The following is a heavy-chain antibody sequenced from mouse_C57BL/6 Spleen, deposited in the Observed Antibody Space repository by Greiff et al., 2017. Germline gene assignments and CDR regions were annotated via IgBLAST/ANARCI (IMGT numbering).Heavy chain of an antibody. V-gene: IGHV1-18*01. CDR2: INPNNGGT. J-gene: IGHJ1*03. Sequence: VQLQQSGPELVKPGASVKIPCKASGYTFTDYNMDWVNQSHGQSLEWIGDINPNNGGTIYNQKFKGKATLTVDKSSSTAYMELRSLTSEDTAVYYCARWITTVVGYFDVWGTGTTVTVSS. CDR3: ARWITTVVGYFDV. D-gene: IGHD1-1*01. CDR1: GYTFTDYN.